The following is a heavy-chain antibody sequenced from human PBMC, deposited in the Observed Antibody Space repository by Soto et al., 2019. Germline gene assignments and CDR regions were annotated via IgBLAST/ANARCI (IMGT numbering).Heavy chain of an antibody. V-gene: IGHV3-15*07. CDR3: TTEALYYCGLGSPIDY. J-gene: IGHJ4*02. D-gene: IGHD3-10*01. CDR2: IKSKTDGGTT. CDR1: GFSFSNAW. Sequence: EVQVVESGGGLVKPGGSLRLSCAASGFSFSNAWMNWVRQAPGKGLEWVGRIKSKTDGGTTEYAAPVKGRFTISRDDSKNTLYVQMNSLKTEDTAVYYCTTEALYYCGLGSPIDYWGQGTLVTVSS.